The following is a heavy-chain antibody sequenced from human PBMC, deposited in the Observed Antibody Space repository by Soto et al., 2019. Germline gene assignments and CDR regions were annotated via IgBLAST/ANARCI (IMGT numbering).Heavy chain of an antibody. D-gene: IGHD3-3*01. Sequence: QVQLQESSPGLVNPSQTLSLTCNVSGGSINIPGYYWSWIRQHPGKGLEWIGYIHYSGRTYYNPSLKSRVTIAIGTSKTQFSLKLSSVTAADTAVYYCARVQKLFRIINVFDYWGQGTLVTVSS. J-gene: IGHJ4*02. CDR2: IHYSGRT. CDR3: ARVQKLFRIINVFDY. V-gene: IGHV4-31*03. CDR1: GGSINIPGYY.